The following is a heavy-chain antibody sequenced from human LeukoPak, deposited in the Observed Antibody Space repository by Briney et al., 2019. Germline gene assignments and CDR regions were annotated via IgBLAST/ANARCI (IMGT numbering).Heavy chain of an antibody. V-gene: IGHV4-39*01. CDR3: AGHRDTIFGVVPFDY. CDR1: GGSISSSSYY. D-gene: IGHD3-3*01. CDR2: IYYSGST. Sequence: KSSETLSLTCTVSGGSISSSSYYWGWIRQPPGKGLEWIGSIYYSGSTYYNPSLKSRVTISVDTSKNQFSLKLSSVTAADTAVYYCAGHRDTIFGVVPFDYWGQGTLVTVSS. J-gene: IGHJ4*02.